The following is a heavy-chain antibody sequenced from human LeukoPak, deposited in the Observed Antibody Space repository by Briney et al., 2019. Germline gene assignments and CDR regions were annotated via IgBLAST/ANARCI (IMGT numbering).Heavy chain of an antibody. J-gene: IGHJ4*02. D-gene: IGHD6-19*01. V-gene: IGHV3-9*01. CDR2: ISWNSGRI. CDR3: AKGHLAVAGGYYFDS. Sequence: SLRLSCAASGFTFDDYAMHWVRQVPGKGLEWVSGISWNSGRIAYADSLKGRFTISRDNAKNSLYLEMNSLRPEDTAFYYCAKGHLAVAGGYYFDSWGQGTLVTVSS. CDR1: GFTFDDYA.